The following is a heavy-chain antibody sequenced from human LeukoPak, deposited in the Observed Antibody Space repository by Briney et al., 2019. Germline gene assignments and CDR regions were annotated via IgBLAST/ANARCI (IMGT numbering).Heavy chain of an antibody. CDR1: GFTFSSYA. Sequence: GGSLRLSCAASGFTFSSYAMSWVRQAPGKGLEWASGISGSGGGTHYADSVKGRFTISRDNSKNTLDLQMNSLRAEDTAVYYCAKGWTDYFASGGQGPLVPVSS. J-gene: IGHJ4*02. V-gene: IGHV3-23*01. D-gene: IGHD3/OR15-3a*01. CDR3: AKGWTDYFAS. CDR2: ISGSGGGT.